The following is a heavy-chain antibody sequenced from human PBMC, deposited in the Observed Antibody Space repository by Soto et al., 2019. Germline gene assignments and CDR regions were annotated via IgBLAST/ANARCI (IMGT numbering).Heavy chain of an antibody. J-gene: IGHJ4*02. D-gene: IGHD6-13*01. CDR2: INHSGST. CDR1: GGSFSGYY. V-gene: IGHV4-34*01. Sequence: SETLSLTCAVYGGSFSGYYWSWIRQPPGKGLEWIGEINHSGSTNYNPSLKSRVTISVDTSKNQFSLKLSSVTAADTAVYYCARLRLAAAPTDFDYWGQGTLVTVSS. CDR3: ARLRLAAAPTDFDY.